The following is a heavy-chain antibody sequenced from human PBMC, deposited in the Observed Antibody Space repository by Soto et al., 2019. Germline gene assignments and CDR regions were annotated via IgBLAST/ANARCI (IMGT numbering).Heavy chain of an antibody. CDR1: GGSISSYY. V-gene: IGHV4-59*01. CDR2: IYYSGST. J-gene: IGHJ3*02. Sequence: SGTLSLTCTVSGGSISSYYWSWIRQPPGKGLEWIGYIYYSGSTNYNPSLKSRVTISVDTSKNQFSLKLSSVTAADTAVYYCMGTYYYDSSGYYGPDGAFDIWGQGTMVTVSS. D-gene: IGHD3-22*01. CDR3: MGTYYYDSSGYYGPDGAFDI.